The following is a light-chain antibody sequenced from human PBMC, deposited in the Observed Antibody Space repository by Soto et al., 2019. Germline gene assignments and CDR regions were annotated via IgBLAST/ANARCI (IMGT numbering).Light chain of an antibody. J-gene: IGKJ5*01. Sequence: ESVRTQSPATLSLPTAERSTLPCRASQNVANYLDWYQQKPGQAPRLLIYESSNRATGIAARFSGSGSGTDFTLTISSLQPEDFATYYCQQSYSTPTLGQGTRLEIK. CDR2: ESS. CDR1: QNVANY. CDR3: QQSYSTPT. V-gene: IGKV3-11*01.